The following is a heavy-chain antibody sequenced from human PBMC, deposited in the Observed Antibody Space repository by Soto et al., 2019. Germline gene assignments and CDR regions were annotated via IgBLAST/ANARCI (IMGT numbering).Heavy chain of an antibody. D-gene: IGHD1-26*01. J-gene: IGHJ4*02. CDR2: ISSNGGST. CDR3: VKDHVGATPDLDY. Sequence: PGGSLRLSCSASGFTFSSYAMHWVRQAPGKGLEYVSAISSNGGSTYYADSVKGRFTISRDNSKNTLYLQMSSLRAEDTAVYYCVKDHVGATPDLDYWGQGTLVTVSS. CDR1: GFTFSSYA. V-gene: IGHV3-64D*08.